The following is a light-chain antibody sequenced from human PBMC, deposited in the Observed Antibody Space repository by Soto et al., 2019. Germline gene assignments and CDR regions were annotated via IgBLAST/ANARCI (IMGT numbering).Light chain of an antibody. Sequence: QSVLTQPPSASGTPGQRVTISCSGSSSNIGSNTVNWYQQLPGTAPKLLIYSNNQRPSGVPDRFSGSKSGTSASLAISGLQSEDEADYYCAAWDDILNGQGVFGTGTKLTVL. CDR3: AAWDDILNGQGV. V-gene: IGLV1-44*01. CDR2: SNN. CDR1: SSNIGSNT. J-gene: IGLJ1*01.